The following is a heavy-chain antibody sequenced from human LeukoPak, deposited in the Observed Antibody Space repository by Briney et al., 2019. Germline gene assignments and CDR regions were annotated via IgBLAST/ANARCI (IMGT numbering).Heavy chain of an antibody. J-gene: IGHJ3*02. Sequence: ASVKVSCKASGYTFTGYYMHWVRQAPGQGLEWMGWINPNSGGTNYAQKFQGRVTMTRDTSISTAYMEPSRLRSDDTAVYYCAREIVLNYYGSGSYYAFDIWGQGTMVTVSS. CDR1: GYTFTGYY. V-gene: IGHV1-2*02. CDR2: INPNSGGT. D-gene: IGHD3-10*01. CDR3: AREIVLNYYGSGSYYAFDI.